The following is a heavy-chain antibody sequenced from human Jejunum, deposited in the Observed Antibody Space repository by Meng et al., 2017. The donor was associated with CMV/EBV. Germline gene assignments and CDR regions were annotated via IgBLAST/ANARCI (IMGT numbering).Heavy chain of an antibody. J-gene: IGHJ4*02. CDR3: TTHYGDSIS. D-gene: IGHD4-17*01. CDR1: GGSIRNEQW. V-gene: IGHV4-4*02. Sequence: QVQVQEAGPGLVKPSGTLSLTCDVSGGSIRNEQWWSWVRQAPGKGLEWIGEIYHSGRTNYNPSVKSRVSMSVDKSQNHFSLRLSSVTAADTAVYYCTTHYGDSISWGQGTLVTVSS. CDR2: IYHSGRT.